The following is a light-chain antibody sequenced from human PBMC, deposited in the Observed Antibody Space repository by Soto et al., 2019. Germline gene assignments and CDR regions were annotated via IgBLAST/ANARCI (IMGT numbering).Light chain of an antibody. Sequence: QSALTQPASVSGSPGQSITISCTGASSDVGDYNYVSWYQHHPGKAPKLLIYEVNNRPPGVSDRFSGSKSGNVASLTISWLQAEDEADYYCSSYTSSSTYVFGTGTKVTVL. J-gene: IGLJ1*01. V-gene: IGLV2-14*01. CDR1: SSDVGDYNY. CDR3: SSYTSSSTYV. CDR2: EVN.